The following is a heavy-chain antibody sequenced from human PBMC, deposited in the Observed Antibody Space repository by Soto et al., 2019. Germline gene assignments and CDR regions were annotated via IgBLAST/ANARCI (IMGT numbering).Heavy chain of an antibody. J-gene: IGHJ4*02. CDR1: GGSVTSYY. CDR2: IYSSGST. V-gene: IGHV4-59*02. CDR3: ARDVSGGPATY. Sequence: QVQLQESGPGLVKPSETLSLTCTVSGGSVTSYYWTWILQPPGKGLEWIGYIYSSGSTNYNPSLKSRVTISVDTSKNQFCLKLNSVTAADTGVYYCARDVSGGPATYWGQGPLVTVSS. D-gene: IGHD3-10*01.